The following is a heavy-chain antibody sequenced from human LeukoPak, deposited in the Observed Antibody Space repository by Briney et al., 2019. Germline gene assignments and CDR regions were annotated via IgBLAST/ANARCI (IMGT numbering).Heavy chain of an antibody. CDR1: GFTFSGSA. D-gene: IGHD6-13*01. J-gene: IGHJ4*02. CDR2: IRSKANSYAT. CDR3: TRPEQQLPDY. Sequence: PGGSLRLSCAASGFTFSGSAMHWVRQASGKGLEWVGRIRSKANSYATAYAASVKGRFTISRDDSKNTAYLQMNSLKTEDTAVYYCTRPEQQLPDYWGQGTLVTVSS. V-gene: IGHV3-73*01.